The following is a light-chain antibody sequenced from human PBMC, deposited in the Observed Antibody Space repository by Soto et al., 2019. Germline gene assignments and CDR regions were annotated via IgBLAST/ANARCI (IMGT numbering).Light chain of an antibody. V-gene: IGKV1-9*01. CDR1: QGLSSD. CDR2: AAS. CDR3: QQLNSYPIT. Sequence: DIQLTQSPSFLSASVGDRVTITCRSSQGLSSDLAWYQPKPGKAPKLLIYAASTLQSGVPSRFSGSGSGTEFTLTISSLQPEDFATYYGQQLNSYPITFGQGTLLEIK. J-gene: IGKJ5*01.